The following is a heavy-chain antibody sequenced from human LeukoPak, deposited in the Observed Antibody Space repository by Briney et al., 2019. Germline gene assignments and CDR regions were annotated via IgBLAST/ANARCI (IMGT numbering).Heavy chain of an antibody. D-gene: IGHD1-1*01. V-gene: IGHV4-39*01. CDR2: IYYSGST. J-gene: IGHJ5*02. Sequence: SETLSLTCTVSGGSISSSSYYWGWIRQPPGKGLEWIGSIYYSGSTYYNPSLKVRVTISVDTSKNQFSLKLSSVTAADTAVYYCARPVPSRLGWFDPWGQGTLVTVSS. CDR3: ARPVPSRLGWFDP. CDR1: GGSISSSSYY.